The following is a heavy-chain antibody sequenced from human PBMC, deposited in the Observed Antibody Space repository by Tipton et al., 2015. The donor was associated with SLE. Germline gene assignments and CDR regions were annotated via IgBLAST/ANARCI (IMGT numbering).Heavy chain of an antibody. CDR2: GFASGLT. J-gene: IGHJ6*03. V-gene: IGHV4-61*02. Sequence: TLSLTCTVSGGSISTTTYFWNWIRQPAGKGLEWIGRGFASGLTDYNPSLSGRVTMSLDTSKNQFSLKLSSVTAADTAVYYCAGETRVVTPTDYFYYMDVWGKGTTVTVSS. CDR1: GGSISTTTYF. CDR3: AGETRVVTPTDYFYYMDV. D-gene: IGHD4-23*01.